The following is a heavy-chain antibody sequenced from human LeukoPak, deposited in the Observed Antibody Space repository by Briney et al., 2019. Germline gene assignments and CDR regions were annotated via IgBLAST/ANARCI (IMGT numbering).Heavy chain of an antibody. CDR1: GYTFTSYG. V-gene: IGHV1-18*01. Sequence: GASVKVSCKAFGYTFTSYGISWVRQAPGQGLEWMGWISAYNGNTNYAQKLQGRVAMTTDTSTSTAYMELRSLRSDDTAVYYCARDGALVVTDLSFDYWGQGTLVTVSS. D-gene: IGHD3-22*01. CDR2: ISAYNGNT. CDR3: ARDGALVVTDLSFDY. J-gene: IGHJ4*02.